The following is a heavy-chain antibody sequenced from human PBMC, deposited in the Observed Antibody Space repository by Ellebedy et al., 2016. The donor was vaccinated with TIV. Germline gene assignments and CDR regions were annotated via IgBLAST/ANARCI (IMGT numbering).Heavy chain of an antibody. CDR2: INPNSGGT. Sequence: ASVKVSCKASGYTFTGYYMHWVRQAPGQGLEWMGWINPNSGGTNYAQKFQGWVTMTRDTSISTAYMELSRLRSDDTAVYYCARAGDSGSFSWYFDYWGQGTLVTVSS. V-gene: IGHV1-2*04. CDR3: ARAGDSGSFSWYFDY. J-gene: IGHJ4*02. D-gene: IGHD1-26*01. CDR1: GYTFTGYY.